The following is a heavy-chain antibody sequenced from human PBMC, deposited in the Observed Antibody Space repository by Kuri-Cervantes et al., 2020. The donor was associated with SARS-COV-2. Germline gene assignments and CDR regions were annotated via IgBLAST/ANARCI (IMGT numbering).Heavy chain of an antibody. J-gene: IGHJ4*02. CDR1: GFNFNNFD. V-gene: IGHV3-30-3*01. D-gene: IGHD5-18*01. CDR2: ILYHGVDS. CDR3: AKDPKLWPQAYFDY. Sequence: GESLKISCAASGFNFNNFDINWVRQAPGKGLEWVAVILYHGVDSYYADSVKGRFTISRDNSKNTVYLQMNSLRPEDTAVYYCAKDPKLWPQAYFDYWGQGTLVTVSS.